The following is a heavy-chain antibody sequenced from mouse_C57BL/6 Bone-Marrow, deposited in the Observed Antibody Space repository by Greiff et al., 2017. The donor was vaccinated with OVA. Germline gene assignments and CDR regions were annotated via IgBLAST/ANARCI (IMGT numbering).Heavy chain of an antibody. CDR1: GFNFTDYY. J-gene: IGHJ2*01. CDR3: ARGYYGSSYFEY. CDR2: IYPGDGGT. D-gene: IGHD1-1*01. Sequence: EVQLQQSGAELVKPGASVKLSCTASGFNFTDYYMHWVKQRTEQGLEWIGSIYPGDGGTKYAPKFQGKATITADTSSNTAYLQLSSLTSEDTAVYYCARGYYGSSYFEYGGQGTTLTVSS. V-gene: IGHV14-2*01.